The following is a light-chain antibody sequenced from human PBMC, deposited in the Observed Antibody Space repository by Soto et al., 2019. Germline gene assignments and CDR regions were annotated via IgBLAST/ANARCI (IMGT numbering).Light chain of an antibody. CDR3: QQSYSTLIT. CDR1: QSIISY. V-gene: IGKV1-39*01. J-gene: IGKJ5*01. CDR2: AAS. Sequence: DIQMTQSPSSLSASVGDRVTITCRASQSIISYLNWYQQKPGKAPKLLIYAASSLQSGVPSRFSGSGSGTDFTLTISSPQPEDFATYYCQQSYSTLITFGQGTRRRL.